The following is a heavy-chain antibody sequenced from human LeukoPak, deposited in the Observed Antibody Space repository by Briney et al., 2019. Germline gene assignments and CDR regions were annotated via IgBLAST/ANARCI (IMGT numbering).Heavy chain of an antibody. V-gene: IGHV3-20*04. CDR3: ARDYSVDTGAPDFDY. CDR1: GFTFDDYG. CDR2: INWNGGST. J-gene: IGHJ4*02. D-gene: IGHD1-14*01. Sequence: GGSLRLSCAASGFTFDDYGMSWVRQAPGKGLEWVSGINWNGGSTGCADSVKGRFTISRDNAKNSLYLQMNSLRAEDTALYYCARDYSVDTGAPDFDYWGQGTLVTVSS.